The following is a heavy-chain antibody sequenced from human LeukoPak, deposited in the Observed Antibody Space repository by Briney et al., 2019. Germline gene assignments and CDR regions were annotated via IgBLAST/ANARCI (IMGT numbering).Heavy chain of an antibody. D-gene: IGHD3-10*01. CDR1: GFTLSSYS. CDR2: ISSRSGYI. CDR3: ARDFGRYYFDY. Sequence: GGSLRLSCAASGFTLSSYSMNWVRQAPGKGLEWVSSISSRSGYIYYADSVKGRFTISRDNAKNSLYLQMNSLRAEDTAVYYCARDFGRYYFDYWGQGTLVTVSS. J-gene: IGHJ4*02. V-gene: IGHV3-21*01.